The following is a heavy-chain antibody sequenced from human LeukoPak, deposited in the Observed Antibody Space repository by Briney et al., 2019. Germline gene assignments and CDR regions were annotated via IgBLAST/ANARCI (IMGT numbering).Heavy chain of an antibody. CDR1: GFTFSSYS. CDR2: ISSSSSYI. Sequence: GGSLRLSCAASGFTFSSYSMTWVRQAPVKGLEWVSSISSSSSYIYYADSVKGRFTISRDNAKNSLYLQMNSLRAEDTAVYYCARDQMGFWSGYPFDYWGQGTLATVSS. V-gene: IGHV3-21*01. CDR3: ARDQMGFWSGYPFDY. J-gene: IGHJ4*02. D-gene: IGHD3-3*01.